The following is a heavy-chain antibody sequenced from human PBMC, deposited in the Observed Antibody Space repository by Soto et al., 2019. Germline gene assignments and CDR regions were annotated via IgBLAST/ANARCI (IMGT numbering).Heavy chain of an antibody. V-gene: IGHV4-34*01. CDR2: INHSGST. CDR1: GGSFSGYY. D-gene: IGHD3-10*01. CDR3: ARSGTHYYGSGSYFDY. Sequence: QVQLQQWGAGLLKPSETLSLTCAVYGGSFSGYYWSWIRQPPGKGLEWIGEINHSGSTNYNPSLKSRVTISVDTSKNQFSLKLSSVTAADTAVYYCARSGTHYYGSGSYFDYWGQGTLVTVSS. J-gene: IGHJ4*02.